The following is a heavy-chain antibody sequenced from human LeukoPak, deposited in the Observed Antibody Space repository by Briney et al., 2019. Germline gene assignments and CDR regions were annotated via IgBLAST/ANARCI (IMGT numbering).Heavy chain of an antibody. CDR2: ISASGSST. CDR1: GFTFSSYA. V-gene: IGHV3-23*01. J-gene: IGHJ4*02. CDR3: AKDRQMGYSSSWPDPFYY. Sequence: RRSLSPSCAVSGFTFSSYAISWVRQAARKGLEWDSAISASGSSTYYADSVMGRFTISRDTSKNTLYLQMNSLRAEDTAVYYWAKDRQMGYSSSWPDPFYYWGQGTLVTVSS. D-gene: IGHD6-13*01.